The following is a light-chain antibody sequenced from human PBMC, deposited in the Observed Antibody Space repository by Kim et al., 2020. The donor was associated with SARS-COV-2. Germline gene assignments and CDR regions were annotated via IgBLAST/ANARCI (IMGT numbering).Light chain of an antibody. Sequence: QGVAGTSNGSGSNNGSNTVNWYQQLPGTAPKLVIYSNNQRPSGVPDRCSGSKSGTAASLDISGLQSEDEADYYCAGWDDGLNGVVFGGGTQLTVL. CDR1: GSNNGSNT. CDR2: SNN. J-gene: IGLJ2*01. CDR3: AGWDDGLNGVV. V-gene: IGLV1-44*01.